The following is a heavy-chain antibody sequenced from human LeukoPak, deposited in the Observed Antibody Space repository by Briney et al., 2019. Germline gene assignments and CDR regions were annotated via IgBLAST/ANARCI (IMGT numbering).Heavy chain of an antibody. CDR3: ARQSISGSSLSYFDY. Sequence: KPSETLSLTFTGSGGSISSYYWGWIRQPPGKGVEGIGKIYDSGSTNYNPSLKRLVTITVDTYKNQCSLKLSSVTAADTAVYYCARQSISGSSLSYFDYWGQGTLVNVSS. V-gene: IGHV4-59*01. D-gene: IGHD3-22*01. J-gene: IGHJ4*02. CDR2: IYDSGST. CDR1: GGSISSYY.